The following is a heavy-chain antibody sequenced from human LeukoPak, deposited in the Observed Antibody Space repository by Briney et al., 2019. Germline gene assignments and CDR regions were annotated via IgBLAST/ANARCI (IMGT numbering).Heavy chain of an antibody. V-gene: IGHV4-4*07. D-gene: IGHD6-13*01. CDR1: GGSISSYY. J-gene: IGHJ4*02. Sequence: SETLSLTCTVSGGSISSYYWSWIRQPAGKGLEWIGHIYNSGSTNYNPSLKGRVTMSVATSKNQFSLHLSSVTAADTAVYYYARSAFLVTAPGLYYFDYWGQGTLVAVSS. CDR3: ARSAFLVTAPGLYYFDY. CDR2: IYNSGST.